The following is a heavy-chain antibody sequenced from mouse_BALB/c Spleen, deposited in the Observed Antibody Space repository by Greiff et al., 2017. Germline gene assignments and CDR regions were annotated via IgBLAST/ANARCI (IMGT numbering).Heavy chain of an antibody. D-gene: IGHD2-3*01. Sequence: VQLQQSGAELAKPGASVKMSCKASGYTFTSYWMHWVKQRPGQGLEWIGYINPSTGYTEYNQKFKDKATLTADKSSSTAYMQLSSLTSEDSAVYYCARHHYDGYYYFDYWGQGTTLTVSS. J-gene: IGHJ2*01. CDR2: INPSTGYT. V-gene: IGHV1-7*01. CDR3: ARHHYDGYYYFDY. CDR1: GYTFTSYW.